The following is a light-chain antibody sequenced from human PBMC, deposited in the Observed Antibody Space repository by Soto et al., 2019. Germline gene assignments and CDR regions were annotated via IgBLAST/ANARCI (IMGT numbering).Light chain of an antibody. CDR1: SSDVGGYNC. CDR3: CSYGGSYTVV. J-gene: IGLJ2*01. CDR2: DVA. Sequence: QSALTQPRSVSGSPGQSVTISCTGTSSDVGGYNCVSWYQQHPGKAPKLMIYDVARRPSGVPDRFSGSKSGNTASLTISGLQAEDEADYYCCSYGGSYTVVFGGGTKLTVL. V-gene: IGLV2-11*01.